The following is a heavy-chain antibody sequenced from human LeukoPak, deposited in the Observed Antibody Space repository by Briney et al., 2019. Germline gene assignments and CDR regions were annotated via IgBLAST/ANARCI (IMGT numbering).Heavy chain of an antibody. CDR2: IIPIFGTA. Sequence: SVKVSCKASGGTFSSYAISWVRQAPGQGLDWMGGIIPIFGTANYAQKFQGRVTITADESTSTAYMELSSLRSEDTAVYYCARGRIAAAGFTYNWFDPWGQGTLVTVSS. D-gene: IGHD6-13*01. J-gene: IGHJ5*02. CDR3: ARGRIAAAGFTYNWFDP. CDR1: GGTFSSYA. V-gene: IGHV1-69*01.